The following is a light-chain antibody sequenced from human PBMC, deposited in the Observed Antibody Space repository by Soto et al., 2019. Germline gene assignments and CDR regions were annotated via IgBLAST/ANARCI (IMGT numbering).Light chain of an antibody. CDR1: QSVSSD. CDR2: GAS. J-gene: IGKJ5*01. V-gene: IGKV3-15*01. CDR3: QQYNNWPPIT. Sequence: EIVMTQSPATLSVSPGERATLSCRASQSVSSDLAWYEQKPGQAPRLLIYGASTRATGTPARFSGSGSGTEFTLTISSLQSEDFAVYYCQQYNNWPPITFGQGTRLEIK.